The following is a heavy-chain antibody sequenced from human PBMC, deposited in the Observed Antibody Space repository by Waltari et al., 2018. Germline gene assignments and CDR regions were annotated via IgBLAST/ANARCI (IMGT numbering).Heavy chain of an antibody. CDR2: IYSGGST. D-gene: IGHD2-15*01. Sequence: EVQLVESGGGLIQPGGSLRLSCAASGFTVRSNYLSWVRQAPGKGLEWVSVIYSGGSTYYADSVKGRFTISRDNAKNTLYLQMNSLRAEDTAVYYCASEYVAYGMDVWGQGTTVTVSS. CDR1: GFTVRSNY. CDR3: ASEYVAYGMDV. V-gene: IGHV3-53*01. J-gene: IGHJ6*02.